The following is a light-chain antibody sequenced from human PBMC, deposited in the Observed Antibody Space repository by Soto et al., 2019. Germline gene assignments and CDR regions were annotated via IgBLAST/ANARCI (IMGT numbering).Light chain of an antibody. J-gene: IGLJ2*01. CDR2: SNN. Sequence: QSVLTQPPSASGTPGQRVTISCSGTSSNIGSNTVNWYQQLPGTASKLLIYSNNQRPSGVRDRFSGSKAASPASLAISGLQDEDEADVYCGAWDDSLSTLVFGGGTKLTVL. V-gene: IGLV1-44*01. CDR3: GAWDDSLSTLV. CDR1: SSNIGSNT.